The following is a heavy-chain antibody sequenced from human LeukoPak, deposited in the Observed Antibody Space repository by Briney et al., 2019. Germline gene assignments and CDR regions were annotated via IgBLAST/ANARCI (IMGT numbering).Heavy chain of an antibody. Sequence: ASVKVSCKASGSTFLAYYIHWVRQAPGQGLEWMGWINPNSGGTRLAYKFEGRVTMTRDTSISTAYLEVTGLRSDDTSVYYCAGYNSNDHDAFDVWGQGTMLTVSS. J-gene: IGHJ3*01. V-gene: IGHV1-2*07. CDR3: AGYNSNDHDAFDV. CDR1: GSTFLAYY. D-gene: IGHD1-20*01. CDR2: INPNSGGT.